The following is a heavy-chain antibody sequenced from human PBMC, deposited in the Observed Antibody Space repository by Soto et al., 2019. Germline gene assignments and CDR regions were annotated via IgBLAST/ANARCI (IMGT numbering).Heavy chain of an antibody. V-gene: IGHV3-30-3*01. CDR2: ISYDGSNK. CDR1: GFTFSSYA. J-gene: IGHJ5*02. D-gene: IGHD3-22*01. CDR3: ARAYDSSGYYPPGWFDP. Sequence: GGSLRLSCAASGFTFSSYAMHWVRQAPGKGLEWVAVISYDGSNKYYADSVKGRFTISRDNSKNTLYLQMNSLKAEDTAVYYCARAYDSSGYYPPGWFDPWGQGTLVTVSS.